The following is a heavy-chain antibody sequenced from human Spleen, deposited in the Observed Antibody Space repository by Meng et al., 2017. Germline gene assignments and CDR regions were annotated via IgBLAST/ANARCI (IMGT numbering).Heavy chain of an antibody. V-gene: IGHV3-23*01. D-gene: IGHD2-15*01. J-gene: IGHJ3*02. CDR3: ARDLPDYCSGGSCPDAFDI. CDR2: VSAYGSST. CDR1: GFTFSDYA. Sequence: GESLKISCTASGFTFSDYAMNWVRQAPGKGLEWVSGVSAYGSSTSYADSVKGRFTISRDNSKNSLYLQMNSLRAEDTAVYYCARDLPDYCSGGSCPDAFDIWGQGTMVTVSS.